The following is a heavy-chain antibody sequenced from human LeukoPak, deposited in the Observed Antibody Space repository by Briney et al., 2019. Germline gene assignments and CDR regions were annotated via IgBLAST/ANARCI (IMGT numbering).Heavy chain of an antibody. CDR3: ARGTMMVGP. J-gene: IGHJ5*02. CDR1: GGSISGYY. V-gene: IGHV4-59*01. D-gene: IGHD1-14*01. CDR2: IYYTGIT. Sequence: SETLSLTCTVSGGSISGYYWSWIRQPPGRGLEWIGYIYYTGITNYNPSLKSRVTISVDPSKNQFSLRLSSVTAADTAVYYCARGTMMVGPWGQGTLVTVSS.